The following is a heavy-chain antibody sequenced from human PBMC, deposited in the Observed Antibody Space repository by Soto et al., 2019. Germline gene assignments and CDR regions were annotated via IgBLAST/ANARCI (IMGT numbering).Heavy chain of an antibody. Sequence: QVQLVESGGGVVQPGRSLRLSCAASGFTFSSYGMHWVRQAPGKGLEWVAVISYDGSNKYYADSVKGRFTISRDNSKNTLYLQMNSLRAEDRAVYYCAKDPLGRDGYNEGYFDLWGRGTLVTVSS. CDR2: ISYDGSNK. V-gene: IGHV3-30*18. J-gene: IGHJ2*01. CDR1: GFTFSSYG. CDR3: AKDPLGRDGYNEGYFDL. D-gene: IGHD5-12*01.